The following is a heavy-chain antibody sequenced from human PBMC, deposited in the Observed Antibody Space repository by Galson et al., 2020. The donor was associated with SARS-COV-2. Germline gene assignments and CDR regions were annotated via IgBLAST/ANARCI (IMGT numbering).Heavy chain of an antibody. CDR2: TIPIFGTP. J-gene: IGHJ6*02. CDR3: ARDTSGLDV. V-gene: IGHV1-69*06. Sequence: SVKVSCKASGGTLDTYAITWVRQAPGQGLECMGGTIPIFGTPNYAQKFQGRVTITADKSTNTAYMELGSLTSYDTAIYYCARDTSGLDVWGPGTTVTVSS. CDR1: GGTLDTYA.